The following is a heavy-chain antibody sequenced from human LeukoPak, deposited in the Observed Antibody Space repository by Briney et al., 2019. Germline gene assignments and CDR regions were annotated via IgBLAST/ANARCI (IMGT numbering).Heavy chain of an antibody. CDR2: ISWNSGSI. CDR1: GFTFDDYA. Sequence: PGGSLRLSCAASGFTFDDYAMHWVRQAPGKGLEWVSGISWNSGSIGYADSVKGRFTISRDNAKNSLYLQMNSLRAEDTALYYCAKDILRDSSGYDGSHAFDIWGQGTMVTVSS. J-gene: IGHJ3*02. V-gene: IGHV3-9*01. CDR3: AKDILRDSSGYDGSHAFDI. D-gene: IGHD3-22*01.